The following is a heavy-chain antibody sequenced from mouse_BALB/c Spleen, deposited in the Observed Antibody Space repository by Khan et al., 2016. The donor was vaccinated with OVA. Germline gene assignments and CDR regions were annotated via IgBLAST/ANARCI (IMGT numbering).Heavy chain of an antibody. CDR1: GYSFTSYY. Sequence: QVQLQQSGAELVKPGASVRLSCKASGYSFTSYYLYWVKQRPGHGLEWIGDINPSNGGTHFNEKFKNKVTLTVDKSSSTAYMQLSSLTSEDSAVYYCTRSGDGTFAYWGQGTLVTVSA. V-gene: IGHV1S81*02. D-gene: IGHD2-1*01. CDR2: INPSNGGT. J-gene: IGHJ3*01. CDR3: TRSGDGTFAY.